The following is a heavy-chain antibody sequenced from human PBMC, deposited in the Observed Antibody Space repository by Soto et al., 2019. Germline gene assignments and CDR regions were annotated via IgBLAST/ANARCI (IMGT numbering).Heavy chain of an antibody. CDR1: GFTFSSYG. CDR2: ISYDGSNK. J-gene: IGHJ6*01. Sequence: ESGGGVVQPGRSLRLSCAASGFTFSSYGMHWVRQAPGKGLEWVAVISYDGSNKYYADSVKGRFTISRDNSKNTLYLQMNSLRAEDTAVYYCAKGIRFLEWLTYDGMDVW. CDR3: AKGIRFLEWLTYDGMDV. D-gene: IGHD3-3*01. V-gene: IGHV3-30*18.